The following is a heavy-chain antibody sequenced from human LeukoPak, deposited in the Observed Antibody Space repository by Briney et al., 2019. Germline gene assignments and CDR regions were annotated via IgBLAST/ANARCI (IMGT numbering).Heavy chain of an antibody. Sequence: LGGSLRLSCVASGFAFSDSQMSWIRQSPGKGLEWVAYIVSYSGEIDYADSVKGRFIISRDNAKNTLYLQMNSLRGEDTAVYYCARGIGAAAWIGATWGQGALVTVSS. J-gene: IGHJ5*02. CDR3: ARGIGAAAWIGAT. CDR1: GFAFSDSQ. CDR2: IVSYSGEI. V-gene: IGHV3-11*06. D-gene: IGHD6-13*01.